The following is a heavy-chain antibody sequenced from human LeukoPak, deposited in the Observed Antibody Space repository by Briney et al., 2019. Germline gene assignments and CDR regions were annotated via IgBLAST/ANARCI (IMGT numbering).Heavy chain of an antibody. Sequence: GGSLRLSCAASGFTFSSYSMNWVRQAPGKGLEWVSSISSSSSYIYYADSVKGRFTISRDNAKNSLSLQMNTLRAEDTAVYYWARVFRFCSITSGREEDTWGQGTLVTASS. V-gene: IGHV3-21*01. J-gene: IGHJ4*02. D-gene: IGHD2-2*01. CDR3: ARVFRFCSITSGREEDT. CDR2: ISSSSSYI. CDR1: GFTFSSYS.